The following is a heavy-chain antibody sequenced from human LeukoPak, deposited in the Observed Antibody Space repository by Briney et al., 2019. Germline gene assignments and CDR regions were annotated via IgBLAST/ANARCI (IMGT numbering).Heavy chain of an antibody. CDR2: INPICGTA. J-gene: IGHJ4*02. CDR3: ARVRYYYGSGSGHRPEAYFDY. D-gene: IGHD3-10*01. Sequence: SVKVSCKASGGTFSNYGFSWVRQAPGKGLEWMGGINPICGTANYAQKVQGRVTITTDEATSTAYMELSSLRSEDTAVYYCARVRYYYGSGSGHRPEAYFDYWGQGTLVTVSS. CDR1: GGTFSNYG. V-gene: IGHV1-69*05.